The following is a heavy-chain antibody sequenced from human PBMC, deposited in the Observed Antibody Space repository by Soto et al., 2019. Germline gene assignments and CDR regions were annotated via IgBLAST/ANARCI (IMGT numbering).Heavy chain of an antibody. CDR1: GGSISSSSYY. D-gene: IGHD5-12*01. CDR3: ARRTLIVATTGSTDY. J-gene: IGHJ4*02. V-gene: IGHV4-39*01. CDR2: IYYSGST. Sequence: QLQLQESGPGLVKPSETLSLTCTVSGGSISSSSYYWGWIRQPPGKGLEWIGSIYYSGSTYYNPSLKSRVTIPVATSKNQCSLRLSSVTAADTAVYYCARRTLIVATTGSTDYWGQGTLVTVSS.